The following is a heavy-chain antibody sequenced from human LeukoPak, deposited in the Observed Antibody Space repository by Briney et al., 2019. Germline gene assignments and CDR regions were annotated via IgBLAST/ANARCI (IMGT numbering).Heavy chain of an antibody. V-gene: IGHV1-18*01. J-gene: IGHJ4*02. CDR3: ARSGGYMVRGVIDY. CDR2: ISAYNGNT. CDR1: GYTFTSYG. Sequence: GAPVKVSCKASGYTFTSYGISWVRQAPGQGLEWMGWISAYNGNTNYAQKLQGRVAMTTDTSTSTAYMELRSLRSDDTAVYYCARSGGYMVRGVIDYWGQGTLVTVSS. D-gene: IGHD3-10*01.